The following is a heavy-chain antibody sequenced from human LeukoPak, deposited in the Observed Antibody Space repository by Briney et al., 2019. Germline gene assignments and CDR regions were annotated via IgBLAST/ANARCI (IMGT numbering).Heavy chain of an antibody. CDR2: IKQDGSDK. CDR3: ARETPDSSGWD. D-gene: IGHD6-19*01. Sequence: GGSLRLSCAASGFTFRNNWMSWVRQAPGKGLEWVANIKQDGSDKNYVGSVKGRFTISRDKAKNSLTLQMNSLRAEDTAVYYCARETPDSSGWDWGQGTLVTVSS. V-gene: IGHV3-7*01. J-gene: IGHJ4*02. CDR1: GFTFRNNW.